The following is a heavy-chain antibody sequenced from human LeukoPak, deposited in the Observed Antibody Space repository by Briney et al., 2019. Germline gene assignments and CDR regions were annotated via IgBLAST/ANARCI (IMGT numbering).Heavy chain of an antibody. J-gene: IGHJ4*02. CDR1: GYSISSGYF. D-gene: IGHD3-22*01. CDR2: IYNSGST. V-gene: IGHV4-38-2*02. CDR3: ARDFSYYYDSSGYLFDY. Sequence: SESLSLTCTVSGYSISSGYFWGWIRQTPGKGLEWIGRIYNSGSTYYNPSLKSRVTISVDTSKNQFSLKLSSVTAADTAVYYCARDFSYYYDSSGYLFDYWGQGTLVTVSS.